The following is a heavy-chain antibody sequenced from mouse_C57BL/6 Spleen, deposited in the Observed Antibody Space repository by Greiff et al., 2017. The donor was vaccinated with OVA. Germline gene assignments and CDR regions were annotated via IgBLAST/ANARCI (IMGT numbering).Heavy chain of an antibody. V-gene: IGHV1-42*01. Sequence: VQLQQSGPELVKPGASVKISCKASGYSFTGYYMNWVKQSPEKSLEWIGEINPSTGGTTYNQKFKAKATLTVDKSSSTAYMQLKSLTSEDSAVYYCARSKPYFDYWGQGTTLTVSS. CDR2: INPSTGGT. J-gene: IGHJ2*01. CDR3: ARSKPYFDY. CDR1: GYSFTGYY.